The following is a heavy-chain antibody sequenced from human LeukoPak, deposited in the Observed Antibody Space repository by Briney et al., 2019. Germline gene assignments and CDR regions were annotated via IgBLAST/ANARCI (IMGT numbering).Heavy chain of an antibody. Sequence: ASVKVSCKASGYTFTSYYMHWVRQAPGQGLEWMGIINPSGGSTSYAQKFQGRVTMTRDMSTSTVYMELSSLRSEDTAVYYCARALWLLDPGDYWGQGTLVTVSS. CDR3: ARALWLLDPGDY. CDR1: GYTFTSYY. D-gene: IGHD3-22*01. J-gene: IGHJ4*02. CDR2: INPSGGST. V-gene: IGHV1-46*01.